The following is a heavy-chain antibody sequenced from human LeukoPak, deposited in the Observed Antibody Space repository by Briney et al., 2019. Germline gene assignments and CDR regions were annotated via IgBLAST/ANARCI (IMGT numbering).Heavy chain of an antibody. D-gene: IGHD2-15*01. J-gene: IGHJ5*02. Sequence: PSETLSLTCAVYGGSFSGYYWSWIRQPPGKGLEWIGEINHSGSTNYNPSLKSRVTISVDTSKNQFSLKLSSVTAADTAVYYCARRSIHIVVVVAATGSGWFDPWGQGTLVTVSS. V-gene: IGHV4-34*01. CDR2: INHSGST. CDR3: ARRSIHIVVVVAATGSGWFDP. CDR1: GGSFSGYY.